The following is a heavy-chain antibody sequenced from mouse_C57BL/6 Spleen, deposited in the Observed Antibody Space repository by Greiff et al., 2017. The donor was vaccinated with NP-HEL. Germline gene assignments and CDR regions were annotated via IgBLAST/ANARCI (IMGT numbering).Heavy chain of an antibody. Sequence: VHLPPSLPYLFKPGASVKIPCKASGYTFTDYNMDWVKQSHGKSLEWIGDINPNNGGTIYNQKFKGKATLTVDKSSSTAYMELRSLTSEDTAVYYCATLYYGSSYGYFDVWGTGTTVTVSS. J-gene: IGHJ1*03. D-gene: IGHD1-1*01. V-gene: IGHV1-18*01. CDR1: GYTFTDYN. CDR3: ATLYYGSSYGYFDV. CDR2: INPNNGGT.